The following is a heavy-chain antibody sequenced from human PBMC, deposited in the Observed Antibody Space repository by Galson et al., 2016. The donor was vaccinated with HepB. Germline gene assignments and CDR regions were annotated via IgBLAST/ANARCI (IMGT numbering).Heavy chain of an antibody. CDR1: GFTFSNYG. D-gene: IGHD2-21*02. CDR3: AKGAILACGRDCYVHY. Sequence: SLRLSCATSGFTFSNYGMHWVRQAPGKGLEWVAVISYDGSNKYYADSVKGRFTLSRDKSKNTLYLQMDSLRAEDTAVYYCAKGAILACGRDCYVHYWGQGTLVTVSS. V-gene: IGHV3-30*18. J-gene: IGHJ4*02. CDR2: ISYDGSNK.